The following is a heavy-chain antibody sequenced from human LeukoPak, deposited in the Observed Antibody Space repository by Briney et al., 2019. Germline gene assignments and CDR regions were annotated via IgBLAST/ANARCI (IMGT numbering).Heavy chain of an antibody. J-gene: IGHJ3*02. CDR3: ARGPSTFDI. D-gene: IGHD2-2*01. V-gene: IGHV3-7*01. CDR2: IKLDGSEK. CDR1: GFTFSNYW. Sequence: GGSLRLSCAVSGFTFSNYWMSWVRQAPEKGLEWVANIKLDGSEKNYVDSVKGRFTISRDNAKNSLSLRMNSLRAEDTAVYYCARGPSTFDIWGQGTMVTVSS.